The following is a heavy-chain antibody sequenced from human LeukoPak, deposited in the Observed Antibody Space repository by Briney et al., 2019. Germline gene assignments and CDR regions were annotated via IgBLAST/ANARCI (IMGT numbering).Heavy chain of an antibody. D-gene: IGHD1-26*01. Sequence: ASVKVSCKASGYTFTGYYMHWVRQAPRQGLEWMGWINPNSGGTNYAQKFQGRVTMTRDTSISTRYMGQSRVRSDDTAVYYCARDPSGSYSEDAFDIWGQGTMVTVSS. CDR3: ARDPSGSYSEDAFDI. CDR2: INPNSGGT. J-gene: IGHJ3*02. V-gene: IGHV1-2*02. CDR1: GYTFTGYY.